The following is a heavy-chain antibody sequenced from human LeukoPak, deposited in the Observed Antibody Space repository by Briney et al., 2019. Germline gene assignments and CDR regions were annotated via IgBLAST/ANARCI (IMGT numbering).Heavy chain of an antibody. CDR2: LLYSGNT. CDR3: GRGRAGDTGLPEYFED. CDR1: GRSISSYY. Sequence: SETLSLTCTVSGRSISSYYWRWIRHPPGEGLECIGYLLYSGNTNSNPSLKGRVTISTNTSKNQFSLRLKSVTAADTAVYFGGRGRAGDTGLPEYFEDWGQGTLVTVSS. D-gene: IGHD5-12*01. J-gene: IGHJ1*01. V-gene: IGHV4-59*01.